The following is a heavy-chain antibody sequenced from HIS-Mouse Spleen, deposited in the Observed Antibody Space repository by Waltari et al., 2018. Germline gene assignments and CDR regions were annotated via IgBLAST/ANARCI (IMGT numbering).Heavy chain of an antibody. CDR2: MNTNSGNT. D-gene: IGHD4-4*01. CDR1: GYTFTSYD. CDR3: ARGHDYSNYFDY. Sequence: QVQLVQSGAEVKKPGASVKVSCKASGYTFTSYDINWVRQATGQGLEWMGGMNTNSGNTGYAQKCQGRVTMTRNTSISTAYMELSSLRSEDTAVYYCARGHDYSNYFDYWGQGTLVTVSS. V-gene: IGHV1-8*01. J-gene: IGHJ4*02.